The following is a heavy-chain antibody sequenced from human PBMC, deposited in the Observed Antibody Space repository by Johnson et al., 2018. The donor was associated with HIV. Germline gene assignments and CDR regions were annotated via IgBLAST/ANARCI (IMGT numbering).Heavy chain of an antibody. Sequence: QMLLVESRGGVVQPGRSLRLSCAASGFTFSSYGMHWVRQAPGKGLEWVSVIYSGGSTYYADSVKGRFTISRDNSKNTLYLQMNSLRAEDTAVYYCARDPGRYCSGGSCYVEDAFDIWGQGTMVTVSS. CDR2: IYSGGST. CDR1: GFTFSSYG. CDR3: ARDPGRYCSGGSCYVEDAFDI. V-gene: IGHV3-NL1*01. J-gene: IGHJ3*02. D-gene: IGHD2-15*01.